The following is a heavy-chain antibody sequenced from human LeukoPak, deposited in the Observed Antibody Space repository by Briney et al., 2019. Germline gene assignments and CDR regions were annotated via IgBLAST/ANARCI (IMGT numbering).Heavy chain of an antibody. J-gene: IGHJ4*02. D-gene: IGHD4-11*01. Sequence: SQTLSLTCTVSGGSISNGSYYWSWIRQPAGKGLEWIGRIYTSGSTNYNPSLKSRVTISVDTSKNQFSLKLSSVTAADTAVYYCASNGMTTVTTYDYWGQGTLVTVSS. CDR3: ASNGMTTVTTYDY. V-gene: IGHV4-61*02. CDR2: IYTSGST. CDR1: GGSISNGSYY.